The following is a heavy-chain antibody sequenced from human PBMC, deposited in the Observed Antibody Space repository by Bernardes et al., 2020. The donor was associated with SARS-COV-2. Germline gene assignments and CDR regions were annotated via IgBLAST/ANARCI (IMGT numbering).Heavy chain of an antibody. Sequence: GGSLRLSCAASGFTFSNYAMSWVRQAPGKGLEWVSDISGPGRTYYADSVGGRFTISSDNSKNKLDLEMNSLRVVDTAVYYCAEELAYGSSCRDYSYYYGMDVWGQGTTVTVSS. J-gene: IGHJ6*02. CDR1: GFTFSNYA. CDR3: AEELAYGSSCRDYSYYYGMDV. D-gene: IGHD6-13*01. CDR2: ISGPGRT. V-gene: IGHV3-23*01.